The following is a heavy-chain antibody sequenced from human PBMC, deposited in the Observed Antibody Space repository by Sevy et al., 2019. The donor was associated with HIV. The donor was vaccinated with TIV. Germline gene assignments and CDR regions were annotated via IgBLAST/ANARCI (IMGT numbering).Heavy chain of an antibody. CDR3: AGPILTYNNGWSYYDY. V-gene: IGHV4-39*01. J-gene: IGHJ4*02. CDR2: VNDSGIT. CDR1: GASISSSGHY. Sequence: SETLSLTCTVSGASISSSGHYWVWIRQPPGKGLEWLASVNDSGITFYNPSLKSRVTISADTSKNQFSLDLNSVTAADTAIYFCAGPILTYNNGWSYYDYWGQGTVVTVSS. D-gene: IGHD6-19*01.